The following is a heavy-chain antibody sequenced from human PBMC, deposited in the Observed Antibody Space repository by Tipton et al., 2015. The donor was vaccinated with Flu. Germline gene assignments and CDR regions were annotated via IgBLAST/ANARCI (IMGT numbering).Heavy chain of an antibody. CDR2: IGGSGDNT. CDR1: GFIFSKYG. J-gene: IGHJ4*02. D-gene: IGHD7-27*01. Sequence: SLRLSCAASGFIFSKYGMSWVRQAPGKGLEWVSDIGGSGDNTHYADSVKGRFTISRDNSKNTLYLQMNSLRDEDTAIYYCAKDFNWGSTWGQGTLVTVSS. V-gene: IGHV3-23*01. CDR3: AKDFNWGST.